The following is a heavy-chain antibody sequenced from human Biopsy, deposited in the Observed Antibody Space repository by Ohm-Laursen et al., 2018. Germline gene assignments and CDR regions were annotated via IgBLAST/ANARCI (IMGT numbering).Heavy chain of an antibody. CDR2: INPSGSTT. V-gene: IGHV1-46*01. J-gene: IGHJ4*02. D-gene: IGHD6-19*01. CDR3: ARNTGWYGDLYYFDY. Sequence: ASVKVSCKVSGYSFTSYYMHWVRQAPGQGLEWMGMINPSGSTTSYPQIFQGRVTMTRDTSKRTVYMELSSLRSADTAVYFCARNTGWYGDLYYFDYWGQGTLVTVSS. CDR1: GYSFTSYY.